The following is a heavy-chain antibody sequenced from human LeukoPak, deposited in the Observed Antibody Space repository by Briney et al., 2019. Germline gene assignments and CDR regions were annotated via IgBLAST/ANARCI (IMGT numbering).Heavy chain of an antibody. D-gene: IGHD1-26*01. Sequence: PSETLSLTCTASGGPISSSSAYWGWIRQFPGKGLEWMGSILYSGSTYYIPSLKSRLTISADTSKNQFSLKLTSVTAADTAIYYCARDTGNFDVDYWGQGTLVTVSS. V-gene: IGHV4-39*01. CDR1: GGPISSSSAY. CDR3: ARDTGNFDVDY. J-gene: IGHJ4*02. CDR2: ILYSGST.